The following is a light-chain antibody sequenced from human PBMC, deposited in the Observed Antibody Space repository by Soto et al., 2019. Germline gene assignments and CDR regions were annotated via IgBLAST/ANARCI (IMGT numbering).Light chain of an antibody. V-gene: IGKV3-11*01. J-gene: IGKJ1*01. CDR2: DAS. CDR1: QSVSSY. CDR3: HQRQSWPRT. Sequence: EIVLTQSPATLSLSPGERATLSCRASQSVSSYLAWYQQKPGQAPRLLIYDASNTATGIPARFSGSGSGTDFTLTISSLEPEDFAVYYCHQRQSWPRTFGQGTKVDIK.